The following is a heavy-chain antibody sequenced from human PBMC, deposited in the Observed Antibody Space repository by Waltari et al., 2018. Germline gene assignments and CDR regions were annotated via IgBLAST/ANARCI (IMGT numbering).Heavy chain of an antibody. J-gene: IGHJ4*02. V-gene: IGHV3-20*04. CDR1: GFTFDDYG. D-gene: IGHD6-6*01. CDR3: AKVRIPARLLSVVVTDLEFEY. Sequence: EVQLVDSGGDLVRPGGSLRLSCVASGFTFDDYGMSWVRQAPGKGLEWVSGINWRGDKTDYADSVKGRFIISRDNAKNSLYLQMNSLRAEDTALYYCAKVRIPARLLSVVVTDLEFEYWGQGTLVTVSS. CDR2: INWRGDKT.